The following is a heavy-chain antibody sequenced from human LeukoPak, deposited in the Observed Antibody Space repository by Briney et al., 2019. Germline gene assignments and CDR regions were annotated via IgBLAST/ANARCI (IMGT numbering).Heavy chain of an antibody. J-gene: IGHJ4*02. Sequence: ASVKVSCRASGYTFTSYYMHWVRQAPGQGLEWMGIINPSGGSTSYAQKFQGRVTMTRDMSTSTVYMELSSLRSEDTAVYYCARSGSPEQWLVNYWGQGTLVTVSS. V-gene: IGHV1-46*01. D-gene: IGHD6-19*01. CDR2: INPSGGST. CDR3: ARSGSPEQWLVNY. CDR1: GYTFTSYY.